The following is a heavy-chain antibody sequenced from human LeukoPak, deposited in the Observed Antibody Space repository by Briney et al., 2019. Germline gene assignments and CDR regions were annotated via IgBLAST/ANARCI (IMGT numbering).Heavy chain of an antibody. D-gene: IGHD7-27*01. V-gene: IGHV3-23*01. Sequence: PGGSLRLSCAASGFTFSRHGINWVRQAAGKGLEWVSGISPRGDTSYYADSVRGRFTISRDNSKNTLSLQMVSLRAEDTALYYCARDIDWGAFDAWGQGTLVTVSS. CDR2: ISPRGDTS. CDR3: ARDIDWGAFDA. CDR1: GFTFSRHG. J-gene: IGHJ5*02.